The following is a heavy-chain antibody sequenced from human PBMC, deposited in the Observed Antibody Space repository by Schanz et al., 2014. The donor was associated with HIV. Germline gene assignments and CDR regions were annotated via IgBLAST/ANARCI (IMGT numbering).Heavy chain of an antibody. CDR2: ISYDGRNK. CDR1: GFSFNNYG. Sequence: QEQLVESGGGVVQPGRSLRLSCTASGFSFNNYGMHWVRQAPGKGLGWEAVISYDGRNKYYEDSVKGRFTISRDNSKNTLYLQMNSLRAEDTAVYYCAKVAIHSSGWLPFDYWGQGTLVTVSS. D-gene: IGHD6-19*01. J-gene: IGHJ4*02. CDR3: AKVAIHSSGWLPFDY. V-gene: IGHV3-30*18.